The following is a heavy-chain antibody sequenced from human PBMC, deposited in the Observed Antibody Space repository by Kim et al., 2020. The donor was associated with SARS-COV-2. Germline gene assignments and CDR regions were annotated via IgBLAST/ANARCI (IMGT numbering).Heavy chain of an antibody. V-gene: IGHV1-2*02. J-gene: IGHJ5*02. CDR3: ARDSERDSSGWYGNWFDP. CDR2: INPNSGGT. Sequence: ASVKVSCKASGYTFTGYYMHWVRQAHGQGLEWMGWINPNSGGTNYAQKFQGRVTMTRDTSISTAYMELSRLRSDDTAVYYCARDSERDSSGWYGNWFDPWGQGTLVTVSS. D-gene: IGHD6-19*01. CDR1: GYTFTGYY.